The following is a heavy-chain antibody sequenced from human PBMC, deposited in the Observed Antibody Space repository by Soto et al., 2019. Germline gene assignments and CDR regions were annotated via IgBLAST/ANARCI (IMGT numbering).Heavy chain of an antibody. CDR1: GYSLSREL. CDR2: ISSSSSYI. V-gene: IGHV3-21*01. J-gene: IGHJ5*02. Sequence: RLPCEGSGYSLSRELKNLVRQAPATGLEWVSSISSSSSYIYYADSVKGRFTISRDNAKNSLYLQMNSLRAEDTAVYYGARAARGWGRYYPDGVDPWGQGTLVTVSS. CDR3: ARAARGWGRYYPDGVDP. D-gene: IGHD3-10*01.